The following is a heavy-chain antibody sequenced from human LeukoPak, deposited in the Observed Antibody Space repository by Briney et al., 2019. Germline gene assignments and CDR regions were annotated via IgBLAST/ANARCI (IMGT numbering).Heavy chain of an antibody. D-gene: IGHD6-13*01. CDR1: GGSISSSSYY. CDR3: AREYNSIYYYFDY. J-gene: IGHJ4*02. Sequence: SETLSLTCTVSGGSISSSSYYWGWIRQPPGKGLEWIGSIYYSGSTYYNPSLKSRVTISVDTSKNQFSLRLSSVTAADTAVYYCAREYNSIYYYFDYWGQGTLVTDSS. V-gene: IGHV4-39*07. CDR2: IYYSGST.